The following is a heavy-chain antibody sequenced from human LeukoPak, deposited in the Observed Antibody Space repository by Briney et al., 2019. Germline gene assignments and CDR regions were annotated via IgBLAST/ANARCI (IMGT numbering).Heavy chain of an antibody. CDR1: GSTFSNYD. CDR2: IGTAGDT. Sequence: GGSLRLSCAASGSTFSNYDMQWVRQVAGKGLEWVSRIGTAGDTNYSGSVKGRFSISRENAKNSLYLQMNSLRAGDTAVYYCASGYHYGPRALDVWGKGTTVIVSS. V-gene: IGHV3-13*01. CDR3: ASGYHYGPRALDV. J-gene: IGHJ6*04. D-gene: IGHD5-18*01.